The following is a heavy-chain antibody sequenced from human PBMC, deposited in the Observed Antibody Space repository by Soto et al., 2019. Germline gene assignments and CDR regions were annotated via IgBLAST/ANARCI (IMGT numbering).Heavy chain of an antibody. CDR3: AASIFYYGLDV. CDR2: IYPGDSDT. V-gene: IGHV5-51*01. Sequence: GESLKISCKGSGYTFTNYWIGWVRQMPGKGLEWMGIIYPGDSDTKYNPSFQGQVTISADKSITTTYLRWTSLKASDTAIYYCAASIFYYGLDVWGQGTTVTVSS. CDR1: GYTFTNYW. J-gene: IGHJ6*01.